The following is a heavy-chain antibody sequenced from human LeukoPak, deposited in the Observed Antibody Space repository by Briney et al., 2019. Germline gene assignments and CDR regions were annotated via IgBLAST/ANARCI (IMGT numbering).Heavy chain of an antibody. Sequence: PGGSLRLSCAASGFTFSSYSMNWVRQAPGKGLEWVSSISSSTSYIYYADSVKGRFTISRDNAKNSLYLQMNSPRAEDTAVYYCAREGAAGRDYWGQGTLVTVSS. CDR2: ISSSTSYI. CDR1: GFTFSSYS. J-gene: IGHJ4*02. CDR3: AREGAAGRDY. D-gene: IGHD6-13*01. V-gene: IGHV3-21*01.